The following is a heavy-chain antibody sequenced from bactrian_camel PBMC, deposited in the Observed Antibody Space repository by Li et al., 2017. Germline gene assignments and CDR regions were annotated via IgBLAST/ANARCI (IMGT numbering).Heavy chain of an antibody. CDR1: GYSSSRHC. D-gene: IGHD1*01. V-gene: IGHV3S53*01. Sequence: HVQLVESGGGSVQAGGSLRLSCTHFGYSSSRHCMGWFRQAPGKEREVVAILDNDGSTKVGASVAGRFTISQDNISQDNSKKTVYLQMNSLEPEDTAIYYCAAVDPEYDCYSDSWFEEIYEYNYYGQGTQVTVS. CDR2: LDNDGST. CDR3: AAVDPEYDCYSDSWFEEIYEYNY. J-gene: IGHJ4*01.